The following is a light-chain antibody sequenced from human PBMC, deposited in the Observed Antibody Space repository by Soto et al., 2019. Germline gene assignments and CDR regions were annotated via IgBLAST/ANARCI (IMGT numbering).Light chain of an antibody. Sequence: EAVLTQSPATLSLSPGETATLSCRASYNVDIYLAWYQQKPGQAPRLLIYDASNRATGIPARFSGSGSGTDFTLTISSLEPEDFGVYYCQQRKYWPPLTFGQGTRLE. CDR2: DAS. V-gene: IGKV3-11*01. CDR1: YNVDIY. J-gene: IGKJ5*01. CDR3: QQRKYWPPLT.